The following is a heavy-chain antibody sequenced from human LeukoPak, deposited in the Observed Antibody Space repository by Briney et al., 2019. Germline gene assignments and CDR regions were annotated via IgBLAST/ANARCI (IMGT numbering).Heavy chain of an antibody. V-gene: IGHV4-59*01. CDR2: FFYTGSS. CDR3: ARHAESSSSWYVPVY. J-gene: IGHJ4*02. Sequence: PSDTLSLTCIVSGGSIINTYWSWIRQAPGKGLEWIGYFFYTGSSTYNPSLKSRVTISLDTSKNHISLKLTSVTAADTAVYYCARHAESSSSWYVPVYWGQGTLVTVS. CDR1: GGSIINTY. D-gene: IGHD6-13*01.